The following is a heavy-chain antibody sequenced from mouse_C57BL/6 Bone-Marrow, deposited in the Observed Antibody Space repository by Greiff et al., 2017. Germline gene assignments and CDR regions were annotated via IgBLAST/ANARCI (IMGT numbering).Heavy chain of an antibody. D-gene: IGHD4-1*01. CDR2: SYWDDDK. V-gene: IGHV8-12*01. CDR3: ALPANWGFAY. Sequence: QVTLKVSGPGILQSSQTLSLTCSFSGFSLSTSGMGVSWIRQPSGKGLEWLAHSYWDDDKRYNPSLKSRLTISKDTSRNQVFLKITSVDTADTATYYCALPANWGFAYWGQGTLVTVSA. CDR1: GFSLSTSGMG. J-gene: IGHJ3*01.